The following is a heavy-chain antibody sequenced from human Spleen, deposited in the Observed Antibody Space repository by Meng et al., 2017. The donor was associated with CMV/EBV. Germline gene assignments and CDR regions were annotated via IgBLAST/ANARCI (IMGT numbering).Heavy chain of an antibody. CDR2: INTDGRST. Sequence: GGSLRLSCAASGFTLKNYWMHWVRQAPEKGLVWVSRINTDGRSTDYADSVKGRFTISRDNAKNTLFLQMNSLRVEDTAVYYCVRGELCSATSCPYYNGMDVWGQGTTVTVSS. D-gene: IGHD2-15*01. CDR3: VRGELCSATSCPYYNGMDV. J-gene: IGHJ6*02. CDR1: GFTLKNYW. V-gene: IGHV3-74*01.